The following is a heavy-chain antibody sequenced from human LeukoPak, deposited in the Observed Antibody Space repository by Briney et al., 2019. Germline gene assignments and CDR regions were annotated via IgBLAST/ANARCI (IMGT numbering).Heavy chain of an antibody. CDR2: ISPSGSA. J-gene: IGHJ4*02. CDR3: AKSETYYYDSSGYRTFDY. D-gene: IGHD3-22*01. Sequence: GGSLRLSCAASGFTFSNYAMSWVRQAPGKGLEWVSVISPSGSAYNADPVKGRFTISRDNSKNTLYLQMNSLRAEDTAVYYCAKSETYYYDSSGYRTFDYWGQGTLVTVSS. V-gene: IGHV3-23*01. CDR1: GFTFSNYA.